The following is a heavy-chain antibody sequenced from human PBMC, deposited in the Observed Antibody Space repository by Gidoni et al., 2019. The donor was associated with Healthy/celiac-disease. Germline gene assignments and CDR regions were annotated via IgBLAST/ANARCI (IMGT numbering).Heavy chain of an antibody. D-gene: IGHD1-26*01. V-gene: IGHV1-46*01. CDR3: ARVEAGATAFDY. Sequence: QVQLVQSGAEVKKPGESVKVSCKASGYTFTSSYMHWVRQAPGQGLEWMGIINPSGGSTSYAQKFQGRVTMTRDTSTSTVYMELSSLRSEDTAVYYCARVEAGATAFDYWGQGTLVTVSS. J-gene: IGHJ4*02. CDR2: INPSGGST. CDR1: GYTFTSSY.